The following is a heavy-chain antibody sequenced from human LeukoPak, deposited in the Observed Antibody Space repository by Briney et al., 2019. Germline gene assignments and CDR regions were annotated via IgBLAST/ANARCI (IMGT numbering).Heavy chain of an antibody. Sequence: GGSLRLSCAASGFTFSTYAMTWLRQAPGKGLEWVSALSASGGNTYYADSVKGRFTISRDNSKNMLYLQMNSLRAEDTAVYYCAKSPGWELDYFDYWGQGTLVTVSS. J-gene: IGHJ4*02. CDR3: AKSPGWELDYFDY. CDR1: GFTFSTYA. CDR2: LSASGGNT. V-gene: IGHV3-23*01. D-gene: IGHD1-26*01.